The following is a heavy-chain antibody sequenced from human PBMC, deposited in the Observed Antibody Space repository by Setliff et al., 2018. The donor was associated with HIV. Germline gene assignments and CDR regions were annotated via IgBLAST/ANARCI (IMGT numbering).Heavy chain of an antibody. J-gene: IGHJ4*02. CDR1: GFSFSDYA. V-gene: IGHV3-30*04. CDR3: ASARIPTGGTSTSFDY. Sequence: GGSLRLSCVVSGFSFSDYAMNWVRQAPAKGLEWVSAISYDGKTTHYADSVMGRFTVSRDNSRNTLYLQLNGLRPDDTGVYYCASARIPTGGTSTSFDYWGQGTQVTVSS. CDR2: ISYDGKTT. D-gene: IGHD1-1*01.